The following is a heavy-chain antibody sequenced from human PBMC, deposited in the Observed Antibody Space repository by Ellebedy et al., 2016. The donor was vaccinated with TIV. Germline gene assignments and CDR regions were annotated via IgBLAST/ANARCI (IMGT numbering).Heavy chain of an antibody. CDR3: AKDRGSRDSVYPNGMDA. V-gene: IGHV3-30*18. CDR2: SSYDGAYA. J-gene: IGHJ6*02. CDR1: GFTFRSFG. D-gene: IGHD2-8*01. Sequence: GESLKISCKASGFTFRSFGMHWVRLSVGKGLAWVADSSYDGAYAHYADSVKGRFTCSRDNSKNTLYLQMNSLSAEDTAVYFCAKDRGSRDSVYPNGMDAWGQGITVTVSS.